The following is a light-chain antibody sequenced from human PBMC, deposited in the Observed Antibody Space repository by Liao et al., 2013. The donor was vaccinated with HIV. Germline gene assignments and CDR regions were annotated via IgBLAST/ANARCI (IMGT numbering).Light chain of an antibody. Sequence: SYALTQPPSLSVSPGQTASITCSGDTLGDKYACWYQQKPGQSPVLVIYQGDQRPSGIPERFSGSHSGSTATLTISGTQPMDEADYYCQVWDSYSTFVFGTGTKVTVL. J-gene: IGLJ1*01. CDR2: QGD. V-gene: IGLV3-1*01. CDR3: QVWDSYSTFV. CDR1: TLGDKY.